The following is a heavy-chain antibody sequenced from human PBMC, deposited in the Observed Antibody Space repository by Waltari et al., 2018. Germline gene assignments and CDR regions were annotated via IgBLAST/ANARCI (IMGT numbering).Heavy chain of an antibody. CDR2: ISGNGDSI. CDR3: ARDREYYFDY. D-gene: IGHD3-10*01. V-gene: IGHV3-23*01. J-gene: IGHJ4*02. Sequence: EVQLLESGGGLLQPGGSLRLSCTASGFTFSRHGMSWVRQAPGKGLEWVSEISGNGDSIYYPDSVKGRFTISRDNSKNTLYLQMNSLSVEDTAIYFCARDREYYFDYWGQGTPVTVSS. CDR1: GFTFSRHG.